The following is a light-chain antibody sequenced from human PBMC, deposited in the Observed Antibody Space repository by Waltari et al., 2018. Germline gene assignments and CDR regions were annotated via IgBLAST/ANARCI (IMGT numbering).Light chain of an antibody. CDR1: NIGTLN. J-gene: IGLJ2*01. Sequence: SFVLTQSPSISVAPGQTARISCGGDNIGTLNVNWYKQTPGQAPVLVLFDDSDRPSGIPERFSGSNSGDTATLTISGVEAGDEADYFCQVWDASGDQAVFGGGTKLTVL. CDR3: QVWDASGDQAV. V-gene: IGLV3-21*02. CDR2: DDS.